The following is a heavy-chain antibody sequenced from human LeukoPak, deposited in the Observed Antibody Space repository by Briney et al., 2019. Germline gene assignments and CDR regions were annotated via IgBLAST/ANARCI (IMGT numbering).Heavy chain of an antibody. J-gene: IGHJ4*02. V-gene: IGHV3-64*01. CDR3: ARDGPARCFDY. CDR2: ISSNGGST. CDR1: GFTFSSYA. Sequence: GGSLRLSCAASGFTFSSYAMHWVRQAPGKGLEYVSAISSNGGSTYYANSVKGRFTISRDNSKNTLYLQMGSLRAEDMAVYYCARDGPARCFDYWGQGTLVTVSS.